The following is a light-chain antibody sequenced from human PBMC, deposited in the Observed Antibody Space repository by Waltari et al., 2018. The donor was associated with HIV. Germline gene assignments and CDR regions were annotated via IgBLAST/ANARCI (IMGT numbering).Light chain of an antibody. CDR2: GAS. Sequence: EIVLTQSPGTLSLSPGERATVSCRASQRVSTSYLAWYQQKPGQAPRLLIYGASSRATGIPDRFSGSGSGTDFTLTISRLEPEDSAVYYCQQYVSSPVTFGRGTKVEI. CDR1: QRVSTSY. V-gene: IGKV3-20*01. J-gene: IGKJ1*01. CDR3: QQYVSSPVT.